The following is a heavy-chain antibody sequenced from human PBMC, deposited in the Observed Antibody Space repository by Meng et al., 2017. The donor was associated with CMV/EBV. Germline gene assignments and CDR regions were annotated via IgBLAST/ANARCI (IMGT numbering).Heavy chain of an antibody. J-gene: IGHJ5*02. D-gene: IGHD2-2*01. V-gene: IGHV1-18*01. CDR3: ARAPYCSSTNCYLWFDT. CDR2: ISAYNGNT. CDR1: GYTFTSYG. Sequence: ASVKVSCKASGYTFTSYGISWVRQAPGQGLEWVGWISAYNGNTNYAQKFQGRVTMTRDTSISTAYMELSSLRSDDTAVYYCARAPYCSSTNCYLWFDTWGQGTLVTVSS.